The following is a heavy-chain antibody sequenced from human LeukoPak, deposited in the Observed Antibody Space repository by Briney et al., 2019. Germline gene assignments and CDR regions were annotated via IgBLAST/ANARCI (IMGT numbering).Heavy chain of an antibody. CDR2: IYYSGNT. V-gene: IGHV4-59*01. D-gene: IGHD1-26*01. Sequence: SETLSLTCTVSGGSIRGYYWGWIRQPPGKALEWIGYIYYSGNTNYNPSLKNRVTISVDTSKNQFSLKLSSVTAADTAVYYCARGYSGSYGRFDYWGQGTLVTVSS. CDR1: GGSIRGYY. J-gene: IGHJ4*02. CDR3: ARGYSGSYGRFDY.